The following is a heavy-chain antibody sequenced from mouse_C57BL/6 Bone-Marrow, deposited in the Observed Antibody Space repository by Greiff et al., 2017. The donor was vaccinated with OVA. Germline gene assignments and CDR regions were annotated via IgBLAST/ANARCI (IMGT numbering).Heavy chain of an antibody. CDR2: IRLKSDNYAT. CDR3: TDYGSSYYAMDY. Sequence: EVMLVESGGGLVQPGGSMKLSCVASGFTFSNYWMTWVRQSPEKGLEWVAQIRLKSDNYATHYAESVKGRFTISRDDSKSSVYLQMNNLRAEDTGIYYCTDYGSSYYAMDYWGQGTSVTVSS. J-gene: IGHJ4*01. V-gene: IGHV6-3*01. D-gene: IGHD1-1*01. CDR1: GFTFSNYW.